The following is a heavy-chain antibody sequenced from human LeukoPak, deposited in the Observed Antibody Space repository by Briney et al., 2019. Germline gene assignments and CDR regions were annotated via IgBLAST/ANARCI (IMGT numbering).Heavy chain of an antibody. J-gene: IGHJ4*02. CDR3: ARGELWIDY. CDR2: ISSSGRTI. Sequence: GGSLRLSCGASGFTFSSYEMNWVRQAPGKGLEWVSYISSSGRTITYADSVKGRFTISRDNAKNSLYLQMNSLRAEDTAVYYCARGELWIDYWGQGTLVTVSS. V-gene: IGHV3-48*03. D-gene: IGHD3-10*01. CDR1: GFTFSSYE.